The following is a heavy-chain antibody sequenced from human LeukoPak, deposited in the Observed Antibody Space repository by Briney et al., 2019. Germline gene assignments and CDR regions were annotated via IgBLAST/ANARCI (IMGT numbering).Heavy chain of an antibody. Sequence: GGSLRLSCAASGFTFSSYWMSWVRQAPGKGPEWVANIKQDGSEKYYVDSVKGRFTISRDNAKNSLYLQMNSLRAEDTAVYYCARTLVRGSGWYRAHWYFDLWGRGTLVTVSS. CDR2: IKQDGSEK. J-gene: IGHJ2*01. D-gene: IGHD6-19*01. CDR3: ARTLVRGSGWYRAHWYFDL. V-gene: IGHV3-7*05. CDR1: GFTFSSYW.